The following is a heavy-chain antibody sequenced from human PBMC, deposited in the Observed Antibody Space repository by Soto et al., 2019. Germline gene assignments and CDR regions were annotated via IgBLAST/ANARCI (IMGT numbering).Heavy chain of an antibody. Sequence: SETLSLTCAVYGGSFSGYYWSWIRQPPGKGLEWIGEINHSGSTNYNPSLKSRVTISVDTSKNQFSLKLSSVTAADTAVYYCAIITMVRGVIDDYWGQGTLVTVSS. CDR1: GGSFSGYY. J-gene: IGHJ4*02. CDR2: INHSGST. CDR3: AIITMVRGVIDDY. V-gene: IGHV4-34*01. D-gene: IGHD3-10*01.